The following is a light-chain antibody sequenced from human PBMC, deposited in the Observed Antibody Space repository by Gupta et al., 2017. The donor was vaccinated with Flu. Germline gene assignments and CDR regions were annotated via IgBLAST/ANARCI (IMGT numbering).Light chain of an antibody. V-gene: IGKV3-11*01. Sequence: EIVLTQSPVTLSLIPRERATPSCRASQSVSSYLAWYQQKPGQAPRLLISDASNRATGIPARFSGSGSGTDFTLTISSLEPEDFAVYYCQQRSNWPRTFGPGTKVDIK. CDR3: QQRSNWPRT. CDR1: QSVSSY. J-gene: IGKJ3*01. CDR2: DAS.